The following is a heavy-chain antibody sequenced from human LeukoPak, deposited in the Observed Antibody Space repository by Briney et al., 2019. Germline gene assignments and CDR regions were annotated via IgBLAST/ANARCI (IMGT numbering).Heavy chain of an antibody. CDR2: IYYSGYT. V-gene: IGHV4-61*05. CDR3: ARMYSYGYYYYYYYMDV. D-gene: IGHD5-18*01. J-gene: IGHJ6*03. CDR1: GGSISSSNYH. Sequence: SETLSLTCIVSGGSISSSNYHWGWIRQPPGKGLEWIGYIYYSGYTNYNPSLKSRVTISVDTSKNQFSLKLSSVTAADTAVYYCARMYSYGYYYYYYYMDVWGKGATVTVSS.